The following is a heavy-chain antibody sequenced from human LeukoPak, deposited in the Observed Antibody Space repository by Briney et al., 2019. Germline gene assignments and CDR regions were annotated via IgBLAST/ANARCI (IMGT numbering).Heavy chain of an antibody. CDR3: ARPFMVRGVNTLDY. Sequence: ASVKVSCKSSGYTFTSFGISWVRQAPGQGLEWVGWISAYNGNTNYTQKLQGRVTMTTDTSTSTAYMELRSLRSDDTAVYYCARPFMVRGVNTLDYWGQGTLVTVSS. V-gene: IGHV1-18*01. J-gene: IGHJ4*02. CDR2: ISAYNGNT. D-gene: IGHD3-10*01. CDR1: GYTFTSFG.